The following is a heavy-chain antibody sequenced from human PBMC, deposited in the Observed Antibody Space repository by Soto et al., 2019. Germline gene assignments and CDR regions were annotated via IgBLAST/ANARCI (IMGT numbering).Heavy chain of an antibody. J-gene: IGHJ6*02. Sequence: EVQLVESGGGLVKPGGSLRLSCAASGFTFSSYSMNWVRQAPGKGLEWVSSISSSSSYIYYADSVKGRFTISRDNAKNSLYLPMNSLRAEDTAVYYYARDTAAGTWRSYYGMDVWGQGTTVTVSS. V-gene: IGHV3-21*01. CDR2: ISSSSSYI. CDR3: ARDTAAGTWRSYYGMDV. D-gene: IGHD6-13*01. CDR1: GFTFSSYS.